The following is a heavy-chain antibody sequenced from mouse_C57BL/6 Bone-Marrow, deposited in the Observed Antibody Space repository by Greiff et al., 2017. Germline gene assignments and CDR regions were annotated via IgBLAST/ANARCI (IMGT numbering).Heavy chain of an antibody. J-gene: IGHJ2*01. CDR3: EPGVTAPYCLDF. CDR1: GYSFTGYY. D-gene: IGHD2-2*01. Sequence: VQLKQSGPELVKPGASVKISCKASGYSFTGYYMNWVKQSPEKSLEWIGEINPSTGGTTYNQKFKAKATLTVDKSSSTAYMQLKSLTSEDSAVNYCEPGVTAPYCLDFWGRGTTRTVSS. V-gene: IGHV1-42*01. CDR2: INPSTGGT.